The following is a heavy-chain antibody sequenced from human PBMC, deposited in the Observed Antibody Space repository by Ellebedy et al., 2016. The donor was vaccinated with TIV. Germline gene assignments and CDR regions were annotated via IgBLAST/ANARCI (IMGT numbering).Heavy chain of an antibody. CDR3: ARSDIVVVPAAKRGAFDI. D-gene: IGHD2-2*01. J-gene: IGHJ3*02. Sequence: SVKVSCXASGGTFSSYAISWVRQAPGQGLEWMGGIIPIFGTANYAQKFQGRVTITADKSTSTAYMELSSLRSEDTAVYYCARSDIVVVPAAKRGAFDIWGQGTMVTVSS. CDR1: GGTFSSYA. V-gene: IGHV1-69*06. CDR2: IIPIFGTA.